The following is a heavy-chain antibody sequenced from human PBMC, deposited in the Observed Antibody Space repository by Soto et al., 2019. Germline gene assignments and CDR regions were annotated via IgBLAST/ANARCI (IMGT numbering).Heavy chain of an antibody. J-gene: IGHJ5*02. CDR3: ARESFDALALGWFDP. Sequence: QVQLVESGGGVVQPGRSLRLSCAASGFTFSSYGMHWVRQAPGKGLEWVAVIWYDGSNKYYADSVKGRFTISRDNSKNTLYLQMNSLRAEDTAVYYCARESFDALALGWFDPWGQGTLVTVSS. CDR1: GFTFSSYG. CDR2: IWYDGSNK. V-gene: IGHV3-33*01.